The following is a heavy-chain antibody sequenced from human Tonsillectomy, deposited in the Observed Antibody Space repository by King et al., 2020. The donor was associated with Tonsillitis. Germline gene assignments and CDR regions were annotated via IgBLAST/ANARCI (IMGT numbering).Heavy chain of an antibody. J-gene: IGHJ5*02. Sequence: VQLVESGGGVVKPGRSLRLSCAASGFTFSSYAMHWVRQAPGKGLEWVAFISYDGSNKHYADSVKGRFTISRDNSKNTLYLQMNSLRAEDTAVYYCARDLRIVAAGTRWSDPWGQGTLVTVSS. V-gene: IGHV3-30*04. CDR3: ARDLRIVAAGTRWSDP. D-gene: IGHD6-13*01. CDR1: GFTFSSYA. CDR2: ISYDGSNK.